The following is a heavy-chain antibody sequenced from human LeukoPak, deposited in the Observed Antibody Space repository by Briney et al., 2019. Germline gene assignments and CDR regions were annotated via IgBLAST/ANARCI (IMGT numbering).Heavy chain of an antibody. V-gene: IGHV1-2*02. CDR2: INPNSGGT. CDR3: ARERVRYSGGYYKDAFDI. Sequence: ASVKVSCKASGYTFTGYYMHWVRQAPGQGLEWMGWINPNSGGTNYAQKFQGRVIMTRDTSISTAYMELSRLRSDDTAVYYCARERVRYSGGYYKDAFDIWGQGTMVTVSS. J-gene: IGHJ3*02. D-gene: IGHD1-26*01. CDR1: GYTFTGYY.